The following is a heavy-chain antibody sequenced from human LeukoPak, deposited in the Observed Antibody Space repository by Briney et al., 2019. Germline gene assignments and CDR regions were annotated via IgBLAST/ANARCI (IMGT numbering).Heavy chain of an antibody. D-gene: IGHD3-10*01. CDR2: IKSKADGGTT. V-gene: IGHV3-15*01. J-gene: IGHJ4*02. Sequence: PGGSLRLPCAASGFTFNNAWMNWVRQAPGKGLEWVGRIKSKADGGTTDYAAPVKGRFTISRDDSKNTLYMQMNSLKTEDTAVYYCISSIRGGSGQLGYWGQGTLVTVSS. CDR1: GFTFNNAW. CDR3: ISSIRGGSGQLGY.